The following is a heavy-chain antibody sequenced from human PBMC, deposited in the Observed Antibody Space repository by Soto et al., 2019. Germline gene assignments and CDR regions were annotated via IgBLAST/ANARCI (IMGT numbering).Heavy chain of an antibody. J-gene: IGHJ4*02. CDR3: ARNYYDSSDRDYLDY. V-gene: IGHV1-2*02. Sequence: SVKVSCKASGYTFTSYYIHWVRQAPGQGLEWMGWINPITGGTNYAPKFQGRVTMTRDTSITTAYMELSRLRSDDTAVYYCARNYYDSSDRDYLDYWGQGTPVTVSS. CDR2: INPITGGT. CDR1: GYTFTSYY. D-gene: IGHD3-22*01.